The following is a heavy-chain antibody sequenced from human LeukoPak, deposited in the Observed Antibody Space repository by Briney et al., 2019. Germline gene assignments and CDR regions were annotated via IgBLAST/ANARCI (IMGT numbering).Heavy chain of an antibody. CDR2: ISYDGSNK. V-gene: IGHV3-30*18. CDR1: GFIFSNSA. J-gene: IGHJ4*02. Sequence: PGGSLRLSCAASGFIFSNSAMHWVRQAPGKGLGWVAVISYDGSNKYYADSVKGRFTISRDNSKNTLYLQMNSLRAEDTAVYYCAKDIEEWLVKGGGCFDYWGQGTLVTVSS. D-gene: IGHD6-19*01. CDR3: AKDIEEWLVKGGGCFDY.